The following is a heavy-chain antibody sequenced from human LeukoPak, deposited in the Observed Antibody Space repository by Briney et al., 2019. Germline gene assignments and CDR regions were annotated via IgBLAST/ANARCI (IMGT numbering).Heavy chain of an antibody. D-gene: IGHD5-24*01. CDR3: ARARDGYNYGD. CDR2: INHSGST. V-gene: IGHV4-34*01. CDR1: GGSFSGYY. Sequence: PSETLSLTCAVYGGSFSGYYWSWIRQPPGKGLEWIGEINHSGSTNYNPSLKSRVTISVDTSKNQFSLKLSSVTAADTAVYYCARARDGYNYGDWGQGTLVTVSS. J-gene: IGHJ4*02.